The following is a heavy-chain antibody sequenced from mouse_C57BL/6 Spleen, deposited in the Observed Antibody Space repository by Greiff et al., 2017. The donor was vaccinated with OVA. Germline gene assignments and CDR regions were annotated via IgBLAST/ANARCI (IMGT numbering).Heavy chain of an antibody. CDR1: GYTFTSYG. CDR3: ARLSTTVVATGYCDY. J-gene: IGHJ2*01. V-gene: IGHV1-81*01. D-gene: IGHD1-1*01. Sequence: VKLQESGAELARPGASVKLSCKASGYTFTSYGISWVKQRTGQGLEWIGEIYPRSGNTYYNEKFKGKATLTADKSSSTAYMELRSLTSEDSAVYFCARLSTTVVATGYCDYWGQGTTLTVSS. CDR2: IYPRSGNT.